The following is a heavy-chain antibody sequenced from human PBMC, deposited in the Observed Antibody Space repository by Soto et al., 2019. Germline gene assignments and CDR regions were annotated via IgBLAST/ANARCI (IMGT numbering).Heavy chain of an antibody. J-gene: IGHJ6*02. CDR1: GFTVSSNY. V-gene: IGHV3-53*02. D-gene: IGHD3-10*01. Sequence: EVQLVETGGGLIQPGGSLRLSCAASGFTVSSNYMSWVRQAPGKGLEWVSVIYSGGSTYYADSVKGRFTISRDNSKNTLYLQMNSLRAEDTAVYYCARDIRDYYYYGMDVWGQGTTVTVSS. CDR2: IYSGGST. CDR3: ARDIRDYYYYGMDV.